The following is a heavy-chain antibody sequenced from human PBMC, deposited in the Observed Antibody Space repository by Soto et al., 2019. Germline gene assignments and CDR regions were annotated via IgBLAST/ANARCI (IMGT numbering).Heavy chain of an antibody. V-gene: IGHV4-34*01. Sequence: QVQLQQWGAGLLKPSETLSLTCAVYGGSFSGYYWSWVRQPPGKGLEWIGEINHSGSTNYNPSLKSRVTISVDTSKNQFSLKLSSVTAADTAVYYCARGGGKRAVTTLHYFDYWGQGTLVTVSS. D-gene: IGHD4-17*01. CDR2: INHSGST. J-gene: IGHJ4*02. CDR3: ARGGGKRAVTTLHYFDY. CDR1: GGSFSGYY.